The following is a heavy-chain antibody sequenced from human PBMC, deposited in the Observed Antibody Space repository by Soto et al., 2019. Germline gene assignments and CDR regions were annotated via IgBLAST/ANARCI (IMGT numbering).Heavy chain of an antibody. D-gene: IGHD3-10*01. J-gene: IGHJ6*02. V-gene: IGHV4-34*01. CDR2: INHSGST. CDR3: ARAGRGSGNFAPRMDV. Sequence: NPSETLSLTCAVYGGSFSGYYWSWIRQPPGKGLEWIGEINHSGSTNYNPPLKSRVTISVDTSKNQFSLKLSSVTAADTAVYYCARAGRGSGNFAPRMDVWRQGTTVTVSS. CDR1: GGSFSGYY.